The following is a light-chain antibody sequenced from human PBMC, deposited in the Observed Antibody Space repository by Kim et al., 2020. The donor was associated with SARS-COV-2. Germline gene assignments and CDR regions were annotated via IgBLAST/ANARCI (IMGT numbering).Light chain of an antibody. CDR1: SSDIGTYNY. CDR2: DVN. J-gene: IGLJ1*01. V-gene: IGLV2-14*03. Sequence: TTLSCTGTSSDIGTYNYVSWHPHHPGTAPKVILFDVNKRPSGITNRFSGSEFGSTASLTISGLQAEDEADYYCSSYTASTTFVFGLGTKVTVL. CDR3: SSYTASTTFV.